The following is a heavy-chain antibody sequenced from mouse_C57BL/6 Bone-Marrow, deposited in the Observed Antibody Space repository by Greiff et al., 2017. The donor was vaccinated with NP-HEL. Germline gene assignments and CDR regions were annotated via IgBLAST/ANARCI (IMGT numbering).Heavy chain of an antibody. CDR1: GYTFTSYG. V-gene: IGHV1-81*01. J-gene: IGHJ2*01. Sequence: QVQLQQSGAELARPWASVKLSCKASGYTFTSYGISWVKQRTGQGLEWIGEIYPRSGNTYYIEKFKGKATLTADKSSSTAYMELRSLTSEDSAVYFCARGGLPYFDYWGQGTTLTVSS. CDR2: IYPRSGNT. CDR3: ARGGLPYFDY. D-gene: IGHD3-1*01.